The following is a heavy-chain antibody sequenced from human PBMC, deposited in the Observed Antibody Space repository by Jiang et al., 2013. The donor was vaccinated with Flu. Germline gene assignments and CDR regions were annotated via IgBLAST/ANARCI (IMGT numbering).Heavy chain of an antibody. V-gene: IGHV4-59*01. CDR2: VSFQWEGT. J-gene: IGHJ6*03. CDR3: ARDAELDSSGHSHYYMDV. Sequence: EWIGYVSFQWEGTNLQPLPSKSRVTISLDKSKKQFSLRLSSVTAADRAVYYCARDAELDSSGHSHYYMDVWGKGTTVTVSS. D-gene: IGHD3-22*01.